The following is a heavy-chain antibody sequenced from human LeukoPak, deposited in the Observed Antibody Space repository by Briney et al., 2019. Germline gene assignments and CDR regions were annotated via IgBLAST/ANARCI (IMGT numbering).Heavy chain of an antibody. V-gene: IGHV4-34*01. Sequence: SETLSLTCAVYGGSFSGYYWSWIRQPPGKGLEWIGEINHSGSTNYNPSLKSRVTISVDTSKNQFSLQLNSVTPEDTAAYYCARVVATIHRRSYNWFDPWGQGTLVTVSS. CDR1: GGSFSGYY. D-gene: IGHD5-12*01. CDR3: ARVVATIHRRSYNWFDP. CDR2: INHSGST. J-gene: IGHJ5*02.